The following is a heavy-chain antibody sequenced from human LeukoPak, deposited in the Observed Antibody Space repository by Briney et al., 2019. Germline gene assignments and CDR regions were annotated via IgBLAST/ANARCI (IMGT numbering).Heavy chain of an antibody. CDR2: IIPNSGDT. D-gene: IGHD6-19*01. CDR1: GYTFTDYY. V-gene: IGHV1-2*02. Sequence: GASVKVSCKASGYTFTDYYIHWVRQAPGQGLEWMGWIIPNSGDTSYAQKFQGRVTMTRDTSISSAYMVLSRLRSDDTAVYYCTRGGWLVKWGQGTLVTVSS. CDR3: TRGGWLVK. J-gene: IGHJ4*02.